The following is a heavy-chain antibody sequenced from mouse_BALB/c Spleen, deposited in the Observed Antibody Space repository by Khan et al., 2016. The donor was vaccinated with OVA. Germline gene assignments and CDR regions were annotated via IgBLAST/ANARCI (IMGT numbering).Heavy chain of an antibody. V-gene: IGHV3-2*02. CDR1: GYSITSDYA. Sequence: EVQLQESGPGLVKPSQSLSLTCTVTGYSITSDYAWDWIRQFPGNKLEWMGYISYGGSTSYNQSLKSRISITRDTSTNQFYLQLNSVTTEDTATDYCARKDYYGYAMDYWGQGTSVTVSS. CDR3: ARKDYYGYAMDY. J-gene: IGHJ4*01. D-gene: IGHD1-1*01. CDR2: ISYGGST.